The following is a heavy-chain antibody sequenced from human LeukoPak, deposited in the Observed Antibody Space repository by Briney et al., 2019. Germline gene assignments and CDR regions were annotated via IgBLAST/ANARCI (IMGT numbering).Heavy chain of an antibody. V-gene: IGHV3-7*04. CDR2: INQDGSDQ. D-gene: IGHD3-22*01. CDR3: ARDYSSGRDF. CDR1: GFTFSTKW. J-gene: IGHJ4*02. Sequence: GGSLRVSCAASGFTFSTKWMSWVRQAPGKGLEWVATINQDGSDQYYVDSVKGRFTISRDNAKNSLDLQMNSLRAEDTAVYYCARDYSSGRDFWGQGTLVAVSS.